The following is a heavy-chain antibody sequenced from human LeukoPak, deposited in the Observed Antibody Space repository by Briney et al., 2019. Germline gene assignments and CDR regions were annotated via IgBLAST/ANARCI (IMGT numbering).Heavy chain of an antibody. V-gene: IGHV4-38-2*02. J-gene: IGHJ4*02. CDR2: ILHTGST. CDR3: ARPLYDSSGYYYEY. Sequence: SETLSLTCSVSGYSISSDYYWGWIRQPPGKGLEWIGSILHTGSTYYNPSLKSRVTISVDTSKNQSSLKLSSVTAADTAVYYCARPLYDSSGYYYEYWGQGTLVTVSS. D-gene: IGHD3-22*01. CDR1: GYSISSDYY.